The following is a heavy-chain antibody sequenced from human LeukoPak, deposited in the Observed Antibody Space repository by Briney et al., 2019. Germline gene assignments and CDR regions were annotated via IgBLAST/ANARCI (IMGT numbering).Heavy chain of an antibody. Sequence: GGSLRLSCAASGVTVSSKYMSWVRQAPGKGLEWVSVMYNNGDTHYADSVKGRFTISRDNAKNTLYLQMNSLRPEDTAVYYCARVGGDRVAYWGQGTLVTVSS. CDR2: MYNNGDT. CDR3: ARVGGDRVAY. CDR1: GVTVSSKY. J-gene: IGHJ4*02. V-gene: IGHV3-53*01. D-gene: IGHD4-17*01.